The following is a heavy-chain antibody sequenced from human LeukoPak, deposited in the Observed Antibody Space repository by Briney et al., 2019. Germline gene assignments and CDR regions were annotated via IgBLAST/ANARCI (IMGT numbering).Heavy chain of an antibody. CDR3: ATGRNYYDSSGPLRYFDY. CDR1: EGTFGSYA. Sequence: SVKVSCKASEGTFGSYAISWVRQAPGQGLEWMGRIIPILGIANYAQKFQGRVTITADKSTSTAYMELSSLRSEDTAVYYCATGRNYYDSSGPLRYFDYWGQGTLVTVSS. CDR2: IIPILGIA. V-gene: IGHV1-69*04. J-gene: IGHJ4*02. D-gene: IGHD3-22*01.